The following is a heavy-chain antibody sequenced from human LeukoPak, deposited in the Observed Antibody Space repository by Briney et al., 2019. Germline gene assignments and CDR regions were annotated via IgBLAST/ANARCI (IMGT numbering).Heavy chain of an antibody. D-gene: IGHD3-10*01. CDR2: IYPAESDT. CDR1: GYSFSSSW. Sequence: GASLEISCKGSGYSFSSSWIGWGRPMPGKGLEWMGIIYPAESDTRYSPSFQGQVTISADKSINTAYLQWSSLKASDTAMYYCARQSAGVDYWGQGTLVTVSS. CDR3: ARQSAGVDY. J-gene: IGHJ4*02. V-gene: IGHV5-51*01.